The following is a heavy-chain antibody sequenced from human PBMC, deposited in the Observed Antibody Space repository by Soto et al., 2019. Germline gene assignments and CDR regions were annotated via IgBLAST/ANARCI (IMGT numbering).Heavy chain of an antibody. CDR1: GFTFSGYG. V-gene: IGHV3-33*01. J-gene: IGHJ4*02. Sequence: QVHLVESGGGVVQPGRSLRLSCAASGFTFSGYGMHWVRQAPGKGLEWVAGLRYDGSNTYYADSVKGRFTISRDNPKNTLYLQMNSLRPEDTAVYYCARDGVGATTYCGYFDYWCQGTLVTVSA. CDR3: ARDGVGATTYCGYFDY. CDR2: LRYDGSNT. D-gene: IGHD1-26*01.